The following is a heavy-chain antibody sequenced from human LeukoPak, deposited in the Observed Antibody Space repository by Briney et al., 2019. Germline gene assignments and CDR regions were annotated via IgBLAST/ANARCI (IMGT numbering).Heavy chain of an antibody. CDR1: GGSFSGYS. Sequence: SETLSLTCAVYGGSFSGYSWSWIRQPPGQGLEWIGEINHSGSINHSGSTNYNPSLKSRVTISVDTSRNQFSLKLSSVTAADTAMYYSARGVRYCSSTSCREYFQYWGQGTLVPVSS. V-gene: IGHV4-34*01. CDR2: INHSGSINHSGST. J-gene: IGHJ1*01. D-gene: IGHD2-2*01. CDR3: ARGVRYCSSTSCREYFQY.